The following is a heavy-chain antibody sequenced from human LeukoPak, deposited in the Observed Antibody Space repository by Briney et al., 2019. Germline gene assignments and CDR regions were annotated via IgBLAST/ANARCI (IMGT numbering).Heavy chain of an antibody. CDR3: ASSSGSYFRY. CDR2: IYYSGST. CDR1: GGSISSSSYY. J-gene: IGHJ4*02. Sequence: SETLSLTCTVSGGSISSSSYYWGWIRQPPGKGLEWIGSIYYSGSTYYNPSLKSRVTISVDTSKNQFSLKLSSVTAADTAVYYCASSSGSYFRYWGQGTLVTVSS. V-gene: IGHV4-39*07. D-gene: IGHD1-26*01.